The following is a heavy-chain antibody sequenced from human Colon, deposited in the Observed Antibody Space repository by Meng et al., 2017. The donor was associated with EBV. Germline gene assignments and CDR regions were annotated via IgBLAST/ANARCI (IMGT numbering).Heavy chain of an antibody. CDR2: INAGNGNT. J-gene: IGHJ4*02. CDR3: ARDQGAWFGEAPRFDY. V-gene: IGHV1-3*01. D-gene: IGHD3-10*01. Sequence: AEVKKPGASVKVSCKASGYTFTNYAMHWVRQAPGQRLEWMGWINAGNGNTKYSQKFQGRVTITRDTSASTAYMELSSLRSEDTAVYYCARDQGAWFGEAPRFDYWGQGTLVTVSS. CDR1: GYTFTNYA.